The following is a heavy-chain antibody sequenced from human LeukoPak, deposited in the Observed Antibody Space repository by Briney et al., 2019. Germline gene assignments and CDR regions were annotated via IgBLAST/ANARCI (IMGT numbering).Heavy chain of an antibody. D-gene: IGHD4-23*01. CDR3: ARDYGGSSPFAY. J-gene: IGHJ4*02. CDR2: ISSSGSTI. CDR1: GFTFSSYE. Sequence: GGSLRLSCAASGFTFSSYEMNWVRQAPGKGLEWVSYISSSGSTIYYADSVKGRFTISRDNAKNSLYLQMNSLRAEDTAVYYCARDYGGSSPFAYWGQGTLVTVSS. V-gene: IGHV3-48*03.